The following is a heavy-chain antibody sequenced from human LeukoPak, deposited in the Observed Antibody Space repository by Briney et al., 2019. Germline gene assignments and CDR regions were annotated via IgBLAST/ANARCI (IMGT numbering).Heavy chain of an antibody. CDR3: ATPVYCSGGSCSDY. J-gene: IGHJ4*02. Sequence: GGSLRLSCAASGFTFSSYAMSWVRQAPGKGLEWVSAISGSGGSTYYADSVKGRFTLSRDNSKNTLYLQMNSRRAEDTGVYYCATPVYCSGGSCSDYWGQGTLVTVSS. V-gene: IGHV3-23*01. CDR2: ISGSGGST. CDR1: GFTFSSYA. D-gene: IGHD2-15*01.